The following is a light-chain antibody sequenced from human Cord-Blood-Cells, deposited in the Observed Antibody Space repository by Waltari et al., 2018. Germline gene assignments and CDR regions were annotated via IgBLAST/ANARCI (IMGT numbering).Light chain of an antibody. CDR1: QSVLYSSNNKNY. Sequence: DIVMTQSPDSLAVSLGGRATITCKSSQSVLYSSNNKNYLAWYQQKPGQPPKLLIYWASTREYGVPDRISGSGSGTDFTLTISSLQAEDAAVYYCQQYYSTPYTFGQGTKLEIK. CDR3: QQYYSTPYT. V-gene: IGKV4-1*01. CDR2: WAS. J-gene: IGKJ2*01.